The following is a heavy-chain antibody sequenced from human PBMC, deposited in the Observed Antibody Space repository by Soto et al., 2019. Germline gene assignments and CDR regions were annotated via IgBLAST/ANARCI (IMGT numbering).Heavy chain of an antibody. V-gene: IGHV1-69*13. Sequence: GASVKVSCKASGVTFSRQDMRWVRQAPGQGLEWMGGIIPIFGTPQYAEKFQDRVTITADESTSTATMELSSLTPEDTAVYYCATNEGRDGYSFDYWGQGTLVTVSS. CDR3: ATNEGRDGYSFDY. CDR1: GVTFSRQD. D-gene: IGHD5-12*01. J-gene: IGHJ4*02. CDR2: IIPIFGTP.